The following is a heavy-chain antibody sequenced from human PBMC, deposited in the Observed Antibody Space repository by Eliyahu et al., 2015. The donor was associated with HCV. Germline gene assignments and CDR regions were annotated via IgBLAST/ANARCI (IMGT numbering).Heavy chain of an antibody. V-gene: IGHV4-39*01. J-gene: IGHJ3*02. CDR1: GGSISSSNYY. CDR3: ARLHSDYYDSSGYSTSSAFDI. Sequence: QLQLQESGPGLVKPSETLSLTCTVSGGSISSSNYYWGWIRQPPGKGLEWIGSIYYSGSTYYNPSLKSRVTISVDTSKNQFSLKLSSVTAADTAVYYCARLHSDYYDSSGYSTSSAFDIWGQGTMVTVSS. CDR2: IYYSGST. D-gene: IGHD3-22*01.